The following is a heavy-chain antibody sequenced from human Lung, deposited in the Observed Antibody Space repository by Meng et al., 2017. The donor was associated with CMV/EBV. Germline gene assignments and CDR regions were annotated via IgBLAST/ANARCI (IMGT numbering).Heavy chain of an antibody. D-gene: IGHD6-13*01. V-gene: IGHV4-61*01. J-gene: IGHJ5*02. CDR1: SSGSYY. Sequence: SSGSYYWSWLRQPPGKGLEWIGYIYYSGSTNYNPSLKSRVIISVDTSKNQFSLKLSSVTAADTAVYYCARYVAAADHTGGYNWLDPWGQGTLVTVSS. CDR2: IYYSGST. CDR3: ARYVAAADHTGGYNWLDP.